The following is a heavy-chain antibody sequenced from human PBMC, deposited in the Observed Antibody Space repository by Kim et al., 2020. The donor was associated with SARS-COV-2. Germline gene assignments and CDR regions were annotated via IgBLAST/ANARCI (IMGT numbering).Heavy chain of an antibody. Sequence: GGSLRLSCAASGFTFSSYAMSWVRQAPGKGLEWVSAISGSGGSTYYADSVKGRFTISRDNSKNTLYLQMNSLRAEDTAVYYCAKDRRRDGYGIGYYGMDVWGQGTTVTVSS. J-gene: IGHJ6*02. CDR2: ISGSGGST. CDR1: GFTFSSYA. CDR3: AKDRRRDGYGIGYYGMDV. D-gene: IGHD5-12*01. V-gene: IGHV3-23*01.